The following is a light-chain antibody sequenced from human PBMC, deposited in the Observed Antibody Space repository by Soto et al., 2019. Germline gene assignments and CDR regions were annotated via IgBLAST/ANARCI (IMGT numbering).Light chain of an antibody. CDR2: DST. CDR1: QSIHTS. Sequence: ILTQSPATLSLSPGERATLSCRASQSIHTSLAWYQQKPGQPPRLVVYDSTLRANGVPDRFGGSRSGTEFTLTINSLEPEDFAVYYCQQRSNWPPTFGGGTKVDI. J-gene: IGKJ4*01. V-gene: IGKV3-11*01. CDR3: QQRSNWPPT.